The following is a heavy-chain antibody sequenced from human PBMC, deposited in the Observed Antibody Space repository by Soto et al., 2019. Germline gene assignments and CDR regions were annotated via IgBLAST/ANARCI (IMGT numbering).Heavy chain of an antibody. CDR2: VSHDGRNT. CDR1: GFTFSDYA. V-gene: IGHV3-30*03. CDR3: ARDQSYYCCSNLDY. Sequence: GGSLRLSCAASGFTFSDYAMHWVRQAPGKGLEWVAVVSHDGRNTHYADSVKGRFTISRDNSKNTLYLQMNSLRAEDTAVYYCARDQSYYCCSNLDYWGQGTLVTVSS. D-gene: IGHD3-10*01. J-gene: IGHJ4*02.